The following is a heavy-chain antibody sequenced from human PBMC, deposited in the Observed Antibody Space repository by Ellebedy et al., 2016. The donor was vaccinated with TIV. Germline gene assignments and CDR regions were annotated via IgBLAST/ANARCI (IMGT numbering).Heavy chain of an antibody. V-gene: IGHV1-18*01. CDR1: GYTFSSYG. CDR2: ISVYNHNT. J-gene: IGHJ3*01. D-gene: IGHD6-13*01. Sequence: ASVKVSCKASGYTFSSYGINWVRQAPGQGTEWMGWISVYNHNTNYAQKLQGRVTLTTDSSTNTAYMELTSLRSDDTAVYYCAREYSSNWFAAFDVWGQGTMVTVSS. CDR3: AREYSSNWFAAFDV.